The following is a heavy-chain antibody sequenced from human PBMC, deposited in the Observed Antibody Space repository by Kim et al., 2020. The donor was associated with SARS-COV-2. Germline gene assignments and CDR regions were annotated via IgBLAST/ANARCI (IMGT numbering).Heavy chain of an antibody. CDR1: GFTFSSYS. CDR2: ISSSSSYI. CDR3: ASDYYDSSGYYGGVEYFQH. D-gene: IGHD3-22*01. J-gene: IGHJ1*01. V-gene: IGHV3-21*01. Sequence: GGSLRLSCAASGFTFSSYSMNWVRQAPGKGLEWVSSISSSSSYIYYADSVKGRFTISRDNAKNSLYLQMNSLRAEDTAVYYCASDYYDSSGYYGGVEYFQHWGQGTLVTVSS.